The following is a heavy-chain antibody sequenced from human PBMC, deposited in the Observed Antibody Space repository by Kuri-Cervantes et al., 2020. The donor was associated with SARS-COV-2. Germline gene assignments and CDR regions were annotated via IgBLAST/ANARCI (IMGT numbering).Heavy chain of an antibody. CDR2: ISSSSSYI. CDR1: GFTFSSYS. D-gene: IGHD6-19*01. CDR3: ARDGPAVAGTVFDY. Sequence: ETLSLTCAASGFTFSSYSMNWVRQAPGKGLEWVSSISSSSSYIYYADSVKGRFTISRDNAKNSLYLQMNSLRAEDTAVYYCARDGPAVAGTVFDYWGQGTLVTVSS. V-gene: IGHV3-21*01. J-gene: IGHJ4*02.